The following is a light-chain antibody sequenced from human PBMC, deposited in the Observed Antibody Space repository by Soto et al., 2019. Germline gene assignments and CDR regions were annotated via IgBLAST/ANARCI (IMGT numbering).Light chain of an antibody. CDR1: QSVRSSY. Sequence: EIVLTQSPGTLSLSPGERATLSCRASQSVRSSYLAWYQQKPGQAPRLLIYGASSRATGIPDRFSGSGSGTHLTLTISRLEPEDFAVYYCQQYGNSPRWTFGQGTKVEIK. V-gene: IGKV3-20*01. CDR3: QQYGNSPRWT. J-gene: IGKJ1*01. CDR2: GAS.